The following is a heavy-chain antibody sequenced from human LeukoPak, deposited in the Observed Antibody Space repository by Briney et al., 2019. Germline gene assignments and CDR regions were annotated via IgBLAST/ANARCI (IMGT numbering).Heavy chain of an antibody. CDR1: GYSFTSYW. Sequence: GESLKISCKGSGYSFTSYWIGWVRQMPGKGLEWMGIINPGDSDTRYSPSFQGQVTISADKSISTAYLQWSSLKASDTAMYYCARVRGYYDSSGYPFDYWGQGTLVTVSS. CDR2: INPGDSDT. J-gene: IGHJ4*02. D-gene: IGHD3-22*01. V-gene: IGHV5-51*01. CDR3: ARVRGYYDSSGYPFDY.